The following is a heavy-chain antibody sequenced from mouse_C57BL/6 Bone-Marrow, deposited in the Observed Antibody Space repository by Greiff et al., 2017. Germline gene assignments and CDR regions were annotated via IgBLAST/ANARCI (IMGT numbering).Heavy chain of an antibody. CDR3: ARERVLLRLYYFDY. Sequence: QVQLQQPGTELVKPGASVKLSCKASGYTFTSYWMHWVKQRPGQGLEWIGKINPSNGGTNYNEKFKSKATLTVDKSSSTAYMQLSSLTSEDSAVYYCARERVLLRLYYFDYWGQGTTLTVSS. CDR1: GYTFTSYW. J-gene: IGHJ2*01. D-gene: IGHD1-1*01. V-gene: IGHV1-53*01. CDR2: INPSNGGT.